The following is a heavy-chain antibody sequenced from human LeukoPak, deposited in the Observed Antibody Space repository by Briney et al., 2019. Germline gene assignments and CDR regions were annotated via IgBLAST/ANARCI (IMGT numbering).Heavy chain of an antibody. Sequence: PGGSLRLSCAASGFTFSSDSMNWVRQAPGKGLEWVSSISSTSGFISYADSVKGRFTISRDNAKSSLYLQMNILRAEDTALYYCARVHSGYGPDYIDHWGQGTPVTVSS. CDR1: GFTFSSDS. D-gene: IGHD5-12*01. CDR3: ARVHSGYGPDYIDH. CDR2: ISSTSGFI. J-gene: IGHJ4*02. V-gene: IGHV3-21*06.